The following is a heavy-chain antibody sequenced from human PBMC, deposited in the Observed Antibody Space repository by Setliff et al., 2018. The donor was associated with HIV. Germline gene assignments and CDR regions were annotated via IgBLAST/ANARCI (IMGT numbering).Heavy chain of an antibody. Sequence: PSETLSLTCTVSGGSISSSSHYWGWIRQPPGKGLEWIGSMSYSGNTYNNPSLKSRVTISVDTSKNQFSLKLSSVTAADTAVYYCASFLTGFDYWGQGTLVTVSS. CDR1: GGSISSSSHY. J-gene: IGHJ4*02. D-gene: IGHD7-27*01. CDR2: MSYSGNT. CDR3: ASFLTGFDY. V-gene: IGHV4-39*07.